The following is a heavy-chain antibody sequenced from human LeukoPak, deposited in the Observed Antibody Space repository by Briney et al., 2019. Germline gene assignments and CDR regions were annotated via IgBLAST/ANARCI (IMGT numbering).Heavy chain of an antibody. V-gene: IGHV4-39*07. CDR2: IYYSGST. J-gene: IGHJ4*02. CDR1: GGSISSSSYY. D-gene: IGHD2-2*01. CDR3: ARTDDCSSTSCSLDY. Sequence: SETLSLTCTVSGGSISSSSYYWGWIRQPPGKGLEWIGSIYYSGSTYYNPSLKSRVTISVDTSKNQFSLKLSSVTAADTAVYYCARTDDCSSTSCSLDYWGQGTLVTVSS.